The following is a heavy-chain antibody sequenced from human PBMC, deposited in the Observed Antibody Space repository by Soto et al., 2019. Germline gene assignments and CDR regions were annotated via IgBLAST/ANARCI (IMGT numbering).Heavy chain of an antibody. CDR1: GGTLRSYT. Sequence: QVQLVQSGAEVKKPGSSVTVSCKASGGTLRSYTISWVRQAPGQGLEWMGGIIPIFGTANYASKFQGRVTITADECTSTAYMELSSLRSEDTAVYYCARGNHRWLQLWYFDLWGRGTLVTVSS. D-gene: IGHD5-12*01. J-gene: IGHJ2*01. CDR3: ARGNHRWLQLWYFDL. CDR2: IIPIFGTA. V-gene: IGHV1-69*12.